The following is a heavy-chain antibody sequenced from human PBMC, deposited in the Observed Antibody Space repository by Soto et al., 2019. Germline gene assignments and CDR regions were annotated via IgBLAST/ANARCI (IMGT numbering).Heavy chain of an antibody. D-gene: IGHD3-22*01. V-gene: IGHV1-18*01. CDR1: GYTFTSYG. J-gene: IGHJ4*02. CDR3: ARMQGRSWYYYDSSGYPPFDY. Sequence: ASVKVSCKASGYTFTSYGISWVRQAPGQGLEWMGWISAYNGNTNYAQKLQGRVTMTTDTSTSTAYMGLRSLRSDDTAVYYCARMQGRSWYYYDSSGYPPFDYWGQGTLVTVSS. CDR2: ISAYNGNT.